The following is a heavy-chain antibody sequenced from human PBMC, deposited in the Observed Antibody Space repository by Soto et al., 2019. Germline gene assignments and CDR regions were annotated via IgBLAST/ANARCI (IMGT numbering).Heavy chain of an antibody. J-gene: IGHJ4*02. Sequence: GGSLRLSCTTSGFTCGDYALIWVRQAPGKGLEWVGFIRRNAYGGTTDYAAYVKGRFTISRDDSKSIAYLQMNSLRTEDTALYYCTIASSLDFDVWGQGTLVTVSS. CDR3: TIASSLDFDV. CDR2: IRRNAYGGTT. CDR1: GFTCGDYA. V-gene: IGHV3-49*04. D-gene: IGHD3-16*01.